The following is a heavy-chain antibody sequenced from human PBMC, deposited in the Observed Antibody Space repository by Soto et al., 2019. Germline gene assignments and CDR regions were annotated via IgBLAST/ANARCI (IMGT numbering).Heavy chain of an antibody. CDR2: IIPIFGTA. CDR3: ARRLEQLVPRDYYYGMDV. D-gene: IGHD6-13*01. Sequence: ASLKVSCKASGGTFSSYTISWVRQAPGQGLEWMGGIIPIFGTANYAQKFQGRVTITADESTSTAYMELSSLRSEDTAVYYCARRLEQLVPRDYYYGMDVWGQGTTVTVSS. CDR1: GGTFSSYT. J-gene: IGHJ6*02. V-gene: IGHV1-69*13.